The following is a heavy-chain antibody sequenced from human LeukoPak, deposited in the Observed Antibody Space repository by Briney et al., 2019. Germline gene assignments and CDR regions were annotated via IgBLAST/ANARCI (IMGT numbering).Heavy chain of an antibody. J-gene: IGHJ6*02. V-gene: IGHV3-21*01. Sequence: GGSLRLSCAASGLTFSSYSMNWVRQAPGKGLEWVSSISSSSSYIYYADSVKGRFTISRDNAKNSLYLQMNSLRAEDTAVYYCARAYFDWFTYYYGMDVWGQGTTVTVSS. D-gene: IGHD3-9*01. CDR1: GLTFSSYS. CDR2: ISSSSSYI. CDR3: ARAYFDWFTYYYGMDV.